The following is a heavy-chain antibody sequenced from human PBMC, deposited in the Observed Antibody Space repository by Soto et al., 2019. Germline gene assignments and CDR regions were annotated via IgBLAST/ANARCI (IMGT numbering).Heavy chain of an antibody. Sequence: GESLKISCKGSGYTFTNYWIGWVRQMPGKGLEWMGIIYPGDSDTRYSPSFQGQVTMSADKSISTAYLQWSSLKASDPAMYYCAREGGGIYHFYGMNGWGQGTAVTVSS. CDR3: AREGGGIYHFYGMNG. CDR1: GYTFTNYW. J-gene: IGHJ6*02. V-gene: IGHV5-51*01. CDR2: IYPGDSDT. D-gene: IGHD3-16*01.